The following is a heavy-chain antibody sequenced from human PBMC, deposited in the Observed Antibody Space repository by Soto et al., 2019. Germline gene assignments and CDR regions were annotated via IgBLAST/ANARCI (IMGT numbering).Heavy chain of an antibody. CDR3: AKDLGRVVDASLFPANLFDY. D-gene: IGHD3-16*02. J-gene: IGHJ4*02. CDR2: ISGRGADT. Sequence: GGSLRLSCAASGFTFNSYVMSWVRQAPGKGLEWVSGISGRGADTYYADSVKGRFTISRDNSKNTLYLQMNSLRVEDTAVYYCAKDLGRVVDASLFPANLFDYWGQGTLVTVSS. V-gene: IGHV3-23*01. CDR1: GFTFNSYV.